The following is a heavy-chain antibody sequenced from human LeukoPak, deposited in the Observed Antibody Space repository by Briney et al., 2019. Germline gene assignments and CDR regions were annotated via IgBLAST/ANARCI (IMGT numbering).Heavy chain of an antibody. CDR1: GGSISSYY. CDR3: ARGTTVKTFDI. J-gene: IGHJ3*02. CDR2: IYYSGST. Sequence: SETLSLTCTVSGGSISSYYWSWIRQPPGKGLEWIGYIYYSGSTNYNPSLKSRVTISVDTSKNQFSLKLSSVTAADTAVYYCARGTTVKTFDIWGQGTTVTVSS. V-gene: IGHV4-59*01. D-gene: IGHD4-11*01.